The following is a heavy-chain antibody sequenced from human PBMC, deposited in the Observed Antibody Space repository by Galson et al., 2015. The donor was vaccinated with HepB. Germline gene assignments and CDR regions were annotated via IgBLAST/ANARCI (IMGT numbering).Heavy chain of an antibody. V-gene: IGHV1-2*06. CDR2: INPNSGGT. D-gene: IGHD3-10*01. CDR3: ARDLITMVRGVTRSPSDY. J-gene: IGHJ4*02. CDR1: GSTFTGYY. Sequence: SVKVSCKASGSTFTGYYMHWVRQAPGQGLEWMGRINPNSGGTNYAQKFQGRVTMTRDTSISTAYMELSRLRSDDTAVYYCARDLITMVRGVTRSPSDYWGQGTLVTVSS.